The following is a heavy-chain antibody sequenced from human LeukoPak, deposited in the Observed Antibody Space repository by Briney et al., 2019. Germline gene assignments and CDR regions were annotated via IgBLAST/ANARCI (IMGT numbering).Heavy chain of an antibody. Sequence: GASVKVSCKASGSTFTTYYIHWVRQAPGQGLEWMGIINPDGSSTSHAQKLQGRVTMTRDTSTSTVYMELSSLRSEDTPVYYCAIGSGYYSFDYWGQGALVTVSS. CDR2: INPDGSST. J-gene: IGHJ4*02. V-gene: IGHV1-46*04. D-gene: IGHD3-3*01. CDR1: GSTFTTYY. CDR3: AIGSGYYSFDY.